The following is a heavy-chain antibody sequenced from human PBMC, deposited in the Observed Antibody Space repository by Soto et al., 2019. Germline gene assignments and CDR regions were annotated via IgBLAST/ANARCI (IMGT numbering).Heavy chain of an antibody. CDR2: ISAYNGNT. CDR1: GYTFTSYG. D-gene: IGHD3-22*01. Sequence: ASVKVSCKASGYTFTSYGISWVGRAPGQGLEWMGWISAYNGNTNYAQKLQGRVTMTTDTSTSTAYMELRSLRSDDTAVYYCARDLADYYDSSGYYYDYAFDIWGQGTMVTVSS. CDR3: ARDLADYYDSSGYYYDYAFDI. V-gene: IGHV1-18*01. J-gene: IGHJ3*02.